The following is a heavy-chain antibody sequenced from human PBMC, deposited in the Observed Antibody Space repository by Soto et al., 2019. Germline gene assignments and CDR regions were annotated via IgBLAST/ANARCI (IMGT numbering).Heavy chain of an antibody. V-gene: IGHV4-59*01. Sequence: SETLSLTCTVSGGSISSYYWSWVRQPPGKGLEWIGYIHYSGSTNYNPSLKSRVTISVDTSKNQFSLKLSSVTAADTAVYYCARASGCSGDSCAFDPWGQGTLVTVSS. D-gene: IGHD2-15*01. CDR2: IHYSGST. CDR1: GGSISSYY. J-gene: IGHJ5*02. CDR3: ARASGCSGDSCAFDP.